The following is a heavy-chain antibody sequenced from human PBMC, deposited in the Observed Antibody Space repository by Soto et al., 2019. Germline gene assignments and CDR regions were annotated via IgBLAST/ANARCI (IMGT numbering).Heavy chain of an antibody. CDR2: IYHSGST. D-gene: IGHD3-10*01. Sequence: QVQLQESGPGLVKPSGTLSLTCAVSSGSISSSNWWSWVRQPPGKGLEWIGEIYHSGSTNYNPSLKSRVTISVDKSKNQFSLKLSSVTAADTAVYYCAREDLLLWFGELLSKGPNWGQGTLVTVSS. V-gene: IGHV4-4*02. CDR1: SGSISSSNW. CDR3: AREDLLLWFGELLSKGPN. J-gene: IGHJ4*02.